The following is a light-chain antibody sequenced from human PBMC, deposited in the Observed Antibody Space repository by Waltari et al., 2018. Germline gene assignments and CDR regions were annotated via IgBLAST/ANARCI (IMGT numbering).Light chain of an antibody. J-gene: IGLJ3*02. V-gene: IGLV1-47*01. Sequence: QSVLTQLPSASGTPGQGVTISCSGSSSNIGDNYVYWYQQFPGTSPKLLIHRNNRRPSGVPARFSGSTSGTSAFLVISGLRSEDEADYHCATWDDSLSGWVFGGGTKVTVL. CDR1: SSNIGDNY. CDR3: ATWDDSLSGWV. CDR2: RNN.